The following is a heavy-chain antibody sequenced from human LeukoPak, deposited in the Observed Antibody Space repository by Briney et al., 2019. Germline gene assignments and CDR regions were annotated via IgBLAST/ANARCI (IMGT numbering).Heavy chain of an antibody. D-gene: IGHD1-26*01. V-gene: IGHV3-30*18. CDR1: GFTFSSYG. Sequence: GGSLRLSCAASGFTFSSYGMHWVRQAPGKGLEWVAVISYDGSNKYYADSVKGRFTISRDNSKNTLYLQMNSLRAEDTAVYYCAKDRVGGTVAFDYWGQGALVTVSS. J-gene: IGHJ4*02. CDR2: ISYDGSNK. CDR3: AKDRVGGTVAFDY.